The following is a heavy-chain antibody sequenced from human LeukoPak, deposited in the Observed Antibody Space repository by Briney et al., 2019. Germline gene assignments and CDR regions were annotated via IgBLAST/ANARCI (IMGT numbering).Heavy chain of an antibody. V-gene: IGHV4-61*01. D-gene: IGHD3-22*01. CDR2: IHYSGNT. Sequence: SETLSLTCTVSGDSVRTNNYYWSWIRQPPGEGLEWIGYIHYSGNTNYNTSLKSRVTISVDTSKNQFSLKLSSVTAADTAVYYCARGGVDSSVYYYGYWGQGTLVTVSS. CDR1: GDSVRTNNYY. CDR3: ARGGVDSSVYYYGY. J-gene: IGHJ4*02.